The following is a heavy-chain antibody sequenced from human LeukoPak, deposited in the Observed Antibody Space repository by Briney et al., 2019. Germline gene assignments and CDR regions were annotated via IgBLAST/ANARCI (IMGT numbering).Heavy chain of an antibody. CDR1: GFTFSDYY. CDR3: ARVRGSYSVDY. CDR2: ISNTGSTT. D-gene: IGHD1-26*01. V-gene: IGHV3-11*04. Sequence: GGSLRLSCAASGFTFSDYYMSWIRQAPGKGLEWVSYISNTGSTTHYADSVKGRFTISRDNAKNSLHLQMNSLRAEDTAVYYCARVRGSYSVDYWGQGTLATVSS. J-gene: IGHJ4*02.